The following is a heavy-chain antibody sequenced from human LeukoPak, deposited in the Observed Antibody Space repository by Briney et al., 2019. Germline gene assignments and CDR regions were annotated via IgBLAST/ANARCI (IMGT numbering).Heavy chain of an antibody. D-gene: IGHD4-17*01. J-gene: IGHJ1*01. CDR2: ISSSSDYT. CDR3: ARDLALSNYGEH. V-gene: IGHV3-11*06. Sequence: PGGSLRLACAASGFTFSDYHMSWIRQAPGKGLEWVSYISSSSDYTNYADSVKGRFTISRDNAKKSLYLQMDSMRAEDTAVYYCARDLALSNYGEHWGQGTLVTVSS. CDR1: GFTFSDYH.